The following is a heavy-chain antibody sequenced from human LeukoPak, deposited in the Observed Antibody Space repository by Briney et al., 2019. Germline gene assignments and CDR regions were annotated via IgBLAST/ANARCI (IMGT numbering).Heavy chain of an antibody. D-gene: IGHD3-22*01. CDR2: LYSGGGS. V-gene: IGHV3-66*01. J-gene: IGHJ3*02. CDR3: AKDRSTYYYDSSGYYPDAFDI. Sequence: GGSLRLSCAASGFTVSSTYMSWVRQAPGKGLEWVSLLYSGGGSYYPDSVKGRFTISRDNFKNTLYLQMNSLRAEDTAVYYCAKDRSTYYYDSSGYYPDAFDIWGQGTMVTVSS. CDR1: GFTVSSTY.